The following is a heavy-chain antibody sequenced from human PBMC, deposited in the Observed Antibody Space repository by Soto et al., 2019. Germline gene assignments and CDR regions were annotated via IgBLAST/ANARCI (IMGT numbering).Heavy chain of an antibody. CDR2: ISWNSGSI. J-gene: IGHJ4*02. D-gene: IGHD1-26*01. CDR1: GFTFDDYA. Sequence: PGGSLRLSCAASGFTFDDYAMHWVRQAPGKGLEWVSGISWNSGSIGYADSVKGRFTISRDNAKNSLYLQMNSLRAEDTALYYCAKDTPGGPTSSVVWGQGTLVTVSS. V-gene: IGHV3-9*01. CDR3: AKDTPGGPTSSVV.